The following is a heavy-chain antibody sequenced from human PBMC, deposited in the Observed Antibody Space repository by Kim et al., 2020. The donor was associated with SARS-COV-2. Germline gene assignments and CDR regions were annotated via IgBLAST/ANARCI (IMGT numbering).Heavy chain of an antibody. V-gene: IGHV1-8*01. Sequence: NPNRGNTGYAKKFQGRVTMTRKTSISTAYMELSSLRSEDTAVYYCASSTILWGQGTTVTVSS. CDR3: ASSTIL. CDR2: NPNRGNT. J-gene: IGHJ6*02.